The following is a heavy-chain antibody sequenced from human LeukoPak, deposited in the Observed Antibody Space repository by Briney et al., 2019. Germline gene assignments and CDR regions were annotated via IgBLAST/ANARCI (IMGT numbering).Heavy chain of an antibody. Sequence: GGSLRLSCAASGFTFSTYAMAWVRQAPGKGLEWVSGVTAGGATTFYADSVKGRFTISRDNSKDTLYLQMNSLRAEDTAVYYCAKRDYSDTTGYLPLFDCWGQGTLVTVSS. CDR3: AKRDYSDTTGYLPLFDC. J-gene: IGHJ4*02. CDR1: GFTFSTYA. D-gene: IGHD2-2*03. CDR2: VTAGGATT. V-gene: IGHV3-23*01.